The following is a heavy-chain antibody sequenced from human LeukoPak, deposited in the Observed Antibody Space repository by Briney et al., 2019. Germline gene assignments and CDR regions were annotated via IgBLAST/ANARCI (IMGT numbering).Heavy chain of an antibody. CDR1: GGTFSSYA. Sequence: GASVKVSCKASGGTFSSYAISWVRQAPGQGLEWMGGIIPIFGTANYAQKFQGRVTITADESTSTAYMELSSLRSEDTAVYYCARARLPGIAVAGTGTANYWGQGTLVTVSS. V-gene: IGHV1-69*13. CDR3: ARARLPGIAVAGTGTANY. D-gene: IGHD6-19*01. J-gene: IGHJ4*02. CDR2: IIPIFGTA.